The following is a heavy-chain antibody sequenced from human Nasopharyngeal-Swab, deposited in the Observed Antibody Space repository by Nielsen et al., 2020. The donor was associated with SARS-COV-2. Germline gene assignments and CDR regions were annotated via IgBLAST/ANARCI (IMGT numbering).Heavy chain of an antibody. V-gene: IGHV3-33*01. CDR3: ARSGQWLVQDY. CDR1: GFTFSSYG. Sequence: GESLKISCAASGFTFSSYGMHWVRQAPGKGLEWVAVIWYDGSNKYYADSVKGRFTISRDNSKNTLYLQMNSLRAEDTAVYYCARSGQWLVQDYWGQGTLATVSS. D-gene: IGHD6-19*01. J-gene: IGHJ4*02. CDR2: IWYDGSNK.